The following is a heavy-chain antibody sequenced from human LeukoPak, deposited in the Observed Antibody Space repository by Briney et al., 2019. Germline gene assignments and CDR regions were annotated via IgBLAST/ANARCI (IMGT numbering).Heavy chain of an antibody. V-gene: IGHV1-69*05. J-gene: IGHJ4*02. CDR1: GGTFSSYA. Sequence: SVKVSCKAPGGTFSSYAISWVRQAPGQGLEWMGRIIPIFGTANYAQKFQGRVTITTDESTSTAYMELSSLRSEDTAVYYCARDFSAYCGGDCYLDWGQGTLVTVSS. D-gene: IGHD2-21*02. CDR2: IIPIFGTA. CDR3: ARDFSAYCGGDCYLD.